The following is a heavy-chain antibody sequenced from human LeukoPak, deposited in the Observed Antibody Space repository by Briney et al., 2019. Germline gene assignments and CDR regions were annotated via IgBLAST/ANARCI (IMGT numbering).Heavy chain of an antibody. Sequence: GGSLRLSCAASGFTFSSYGMSWVRQAPGKGLEWVSAISGSGGTTYYADSVKGRFTISRDNSKNTLHLQMNSLRAEDTAAYYCAKLAQRYCSGGSCHPFDYWGQGTLVTVSS. V-gene: IGHV3-23*01. D-gene: IGHD2-15*01. J-gene: IGHJ4*02. CDR1: GFTFSSYG. CDR2: ISGSGGTT. CDR3: AKLAQRYCSGGSCHPFDY.